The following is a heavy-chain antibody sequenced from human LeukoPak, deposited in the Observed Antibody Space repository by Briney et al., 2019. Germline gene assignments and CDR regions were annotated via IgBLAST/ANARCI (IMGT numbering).Heavy chain of an antibody. D-gene: IGHD5-12*01. CDR2: INYRGTT. V-gene: IGHV4-39*07. CDR3: ARDQRGDSAYDFDY. Sequence: PSETLSLTCIVSGGSITSNDCYWTWVRQPPGKGPEWIGSINYRGTTHYDPSLKGRVTISVDTSKKQLSLKLRSVTAADTAVYYCARDQRGDSAYDFDYWGQGILVTVSS. J-gene: IGHJ4*02. CDR1: GGSITSNDCY.